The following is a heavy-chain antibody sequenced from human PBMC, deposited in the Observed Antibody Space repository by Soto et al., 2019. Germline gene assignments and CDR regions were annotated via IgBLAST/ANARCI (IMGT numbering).Heavy chain of an antibody. Sequence: ESGGGVVQPGRSLRLSCAASGFTFSSYAMHWVRQAPGKGLEWVAVISYDGSNKYYADSVKGRFTISRDNSKNTLYLQMNSLRAEDTAVYYCARDQPFDYWGQGTLVTVSS. CDR2: ISYDGSNK. CDR1: GFTFSSYA. J-gene: IGHJ4*02. CDR3: ARDQPFDY. V-gene: IGHV3-30-3*01.